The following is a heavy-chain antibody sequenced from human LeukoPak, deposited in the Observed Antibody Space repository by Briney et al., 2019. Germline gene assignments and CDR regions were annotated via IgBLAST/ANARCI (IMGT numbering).Heavy chain of an antibody. D-gene: IGHD6-13*01. V-gene: IGHV3-53*01. CDR3: ARGAVAAAAPFDY. J-gene: IGHJ4*02. CDR2: IYSGGST. CDR1: GFTVSSKY. Sequence: GGSLRLSCAASGFTVSSKYMSWVRQGPGKGLEWVSVIYSGGSTYYSDSVKGRFTISRDNSKNKLYLQMNSLRAEDTAVYYCARGAVAAAAPFDYWGQGTLVTGSS.